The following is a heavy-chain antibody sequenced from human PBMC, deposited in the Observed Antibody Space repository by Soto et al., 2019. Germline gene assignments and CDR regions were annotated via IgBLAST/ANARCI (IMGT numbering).Heavy chain of an antibody. CDR3: ARDPYCISTSCYYYYYYGMDV. V-gene: IGHV3-74*01. CDR2: INSDGSST. D-gene: IGHD2-2*01. Sequence: GRSLRLPWRASGCTCSGYGRHWVRQAQGKGLVWVSRINSDGSSTSYADSVKGRFTISRDNAKNTLYLQMNSLRAEDTAVYYCARDPYCISTSCYYYYYYGMDVWGQGTTVTVSS. CDR1: GCTCSGYG. J-gene: IGHJ6*02.